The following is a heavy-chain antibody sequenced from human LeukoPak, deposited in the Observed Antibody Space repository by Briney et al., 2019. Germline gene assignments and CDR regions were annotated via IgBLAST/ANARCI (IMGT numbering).Heavy chain of an antibody. J-gene: IGHJ4*02. D-gene: IGHD2-21*02. CDR3: ARHFSCDADENADCYPHT. Sequence: VASLKIPSRGLSYNFNISWIGWVRHMPGKGLGWKGILLPASSNTRYSPSFQGHITISADKSIGNAYLQWSCLKASDTAMYYCARHFSCDADENADCYPHTWGEGTLVTVPS. CDR2: LLPASSNT. V-gene: IGHV5-51*01. CDR1: SYNFNISW.